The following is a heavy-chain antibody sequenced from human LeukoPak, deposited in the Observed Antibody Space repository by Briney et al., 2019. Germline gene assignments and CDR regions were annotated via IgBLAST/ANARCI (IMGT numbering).Heavy chain of an antibody. D-gene: IGHD3-10*01. CDR1: GGSISSYY. CDR2: IYYSGST. J-gene: IGHJ6*04. CDR3: ARDLVVRGLSAGMDV. V-gene: IGHV4-59*01. Sequence: SETLSLTCTVSGGSISSYYWSWIRQPPGKGLEWIGYIYYSGSTNYNPSLKSRVTISVDTSKNQFSLKLSSVTAADTAVYYCARDLVVRGLSAGMDVWGKGTTVTVSS.